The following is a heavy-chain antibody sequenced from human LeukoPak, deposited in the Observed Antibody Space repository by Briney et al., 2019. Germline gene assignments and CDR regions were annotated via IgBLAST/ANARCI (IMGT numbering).Heavy chain of an antibody. D-gene: IGHD2-15*01. J-gene: IGHJ4*02. Sequence: GGSLRLSCAASGFTFSSYDMHWVRQVTGKGLEWVSGIGKSGHTYYAGSVKGRFTISRENAKNSMYLQMNDLRAGDTAVYYCASGAEGWNYWGQGTLVTVSS. CDR2: IGKSGHT. CDR3: ASGAEGWNY. V-gene: IGHV3-13*01. CDR1: GFTFSSYD.